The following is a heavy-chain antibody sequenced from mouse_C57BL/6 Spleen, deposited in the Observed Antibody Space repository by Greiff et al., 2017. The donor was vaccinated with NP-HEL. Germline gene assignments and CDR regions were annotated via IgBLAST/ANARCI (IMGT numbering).Heavy chain of an antibody. V-gene: IGHV1-82*01. D-gene: IGHD1-1*01. J-gene: IGHJ4*01. CDR1: GYPFSSSW. CDR3: AREYTTVVDYYAMDY. CDR2: IYPGDGDN. Sequence: QVQLQQSGPELVKPGASVKISCKASGYPFSSSWMNWVKQRPGKGLGWIGRIYPGDGDNNYNGKFKGKATMTADKSSSTAYMQLRSLTSEDSAVYFCAREYTTVVDYYAMDYWGQGTSVTVSS.